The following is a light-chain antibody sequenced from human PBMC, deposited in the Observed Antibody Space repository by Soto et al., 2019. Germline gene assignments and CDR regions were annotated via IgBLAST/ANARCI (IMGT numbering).Light chain of an antibody. V-gene: IGLV2-14*03. J-gene: IGLJ1*01. CDR3: SSLTGSNTFV. CDR2: DVA. CDR1: SSDVGGYNF. Sequence: QSVLTQPASVSGSPGQSITISCTGTSSDVGGYNFVSWYQQHPGKAPKLMIYDVANRPSGVSSRFSGSKSGNTASLTISGLQAEDEADYYCSSLTGSNTFVFGTGTKLTVL.